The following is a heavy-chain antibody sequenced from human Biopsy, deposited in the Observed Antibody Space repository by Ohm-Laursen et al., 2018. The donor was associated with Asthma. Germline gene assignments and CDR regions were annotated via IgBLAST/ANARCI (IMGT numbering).Heavy chain of an antibody. CDR2: MYHSGSP. J-gene: IGHJ4*02. D-gene: IGHD3-22*01. Sequence: SETLSLTCTVSGGSITSSSYYWGWIRQPPGKGMEWIGSMYHSGSPYYHPSLKSRATISVDTSKNQLSLKMICVTAADTAVYFCVRHQYSSSWSTFDYWGQGALVTVSS. CDR1: GGSITSSSYY. V-gene: IGHV4-39*01. CDR3: VRHQYSSSWSTFDY.